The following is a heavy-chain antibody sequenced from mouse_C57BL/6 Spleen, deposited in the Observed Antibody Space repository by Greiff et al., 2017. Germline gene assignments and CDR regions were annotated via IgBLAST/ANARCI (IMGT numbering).Heavy chain of an antibody. CDR3: APRWGYDWYFDV. CDR1: GYSITSGYY. Sequence: EVHLVESGPGLVKPSQSLSLTCSVTGYSITSGYYWNWIRQFPGNKLEWMGYISYDGSNNYNPSLKNRISITRDTSKNQFFLKLNSVTTEDTATYYCAPRWGYDWYFDVWGTGTTVTVSS. J-gene: IGHJ1*03. CDR2: ISYDGSN. D-gene: IGHD2-2*01. V-gene: IGHV3-6*01.